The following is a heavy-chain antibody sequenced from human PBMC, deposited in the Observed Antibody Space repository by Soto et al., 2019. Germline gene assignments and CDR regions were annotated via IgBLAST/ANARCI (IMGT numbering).Heavy chain of an antibody. CDR1: GFTFSSYS. Sequence: EVQLVESGGGLVKPGGSLRLSCAASGFTFSSYSMNWVRQAPGKGLEWVSSISSSSSYIYYADSVKGRFTISRDNAKNSLYLQMNSPRAEDTAVYYCARSGGVVVAATPDWYFDLWGRGTLVTVSS. CDR3: ARSGGVVVAATPDWYFDL. CDR2: ISSSSSYI. V-gene: IGHV3-21*01. D-gene: IGHD2-15*01. J-gene: IGHJ2*01.